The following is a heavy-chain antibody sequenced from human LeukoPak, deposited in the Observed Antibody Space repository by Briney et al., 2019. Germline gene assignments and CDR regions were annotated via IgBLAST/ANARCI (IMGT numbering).Heavy chain of an antibody. J-gene: IGHJ3*02. Sequence: ASVKVSCKASGYTFTDYYMHWVRQAPGQGLEWMGWINPNSGGTNYAQKFQGRVTMTRDTSISTAYMELSRLRSDDTAVYYCAREKAAADDAFDIWGQGTMVTVSS. CDR1: GYTFTDYY. CDR3: AREKAAADDAFDI. V-gene: IGHV1-2*02. CDR2: INPNSGGT. D-gene: IGHD6-13*01.